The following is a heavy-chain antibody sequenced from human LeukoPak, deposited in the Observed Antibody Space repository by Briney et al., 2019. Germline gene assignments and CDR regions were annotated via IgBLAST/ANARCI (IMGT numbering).Heavy chain of an antibody. CDR1: GFTFSSYA. Sequence: GGSLRLSCAASGFTFSSYAMSWVRRAPGKGLEWVSAISGSGGSTYYADSVKGRFTVSRDNSKNTLYLQMNSLRAEDTAVYYCAKMGWALRYSDYWGQGTLVTVSS. V-gene: IGHV3-23*01. J-gene: IGHJ4*02. CDR2: ISGSGGST. D-gene: IGHD3-9*01. CDR3: AKMGWALRYSDY.